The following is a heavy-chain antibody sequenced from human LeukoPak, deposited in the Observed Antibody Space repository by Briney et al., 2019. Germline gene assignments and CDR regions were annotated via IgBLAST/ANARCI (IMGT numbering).Heavy chain of an antibody. D-gene: IGHD6-19*01. CDR3: ARVTEKQYLPFDS. Sequence: SQTLSLTCAISGDSVSSNSAAWNWIRQSPSRGLEWLGRTYYRSRWYNEYALSVKSRININPDTSKNQFSLQLNSVTPEDTAVYYCARVTEKQYLPFDSWGQGTLVTVSS. V-gene: IGHV6-1*01. CDR1: GDSVSSNSAA. J-gene: IGHJ4*02. CDR2: TYYRSRWYN.